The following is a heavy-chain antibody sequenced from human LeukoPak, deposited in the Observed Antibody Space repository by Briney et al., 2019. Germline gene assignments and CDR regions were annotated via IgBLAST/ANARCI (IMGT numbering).Heavy chain of an antibody. CDR2: INPNRCNK. CDR1: GYTFTSYD. Sequence: ASVKVSCKASGYTFTSYDINWVRQATGQGLAWMGWINPNRCNKGYAQKFKGRVTMTRNTSISTAYMDLSSLRYENTAVYYCARDGTVTTSPTRRYYFDYWGQGTLVTVSS. J-gene: IGHJ4*02. CDR3: ARDGTVTTSPTRRYYFDY. D-gene: IGHD4-11*01. V-gene: IGHV1-8*01.